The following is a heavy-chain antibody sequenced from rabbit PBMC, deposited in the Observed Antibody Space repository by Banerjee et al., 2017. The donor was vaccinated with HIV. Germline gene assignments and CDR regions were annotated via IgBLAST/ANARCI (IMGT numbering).Heavy chain of an antibody. Sequence: QSLEESGGDLVKPGASLTLTCTASAIDFRNYGISWVRQAPGPGLEWLASITGGDVITYSASWAQGRFTISITSSTTVTLQMTSLTAADTATYFCARNWDRWGPGTLVTVS. V-gene: IGHV1S40*01. D-gene: IGHD4-2*01. CDR1: AIDFRNYG. CDR3: ARNWDR. CDR2: ITGGDVIT. J-gene: IGHJ4*01.